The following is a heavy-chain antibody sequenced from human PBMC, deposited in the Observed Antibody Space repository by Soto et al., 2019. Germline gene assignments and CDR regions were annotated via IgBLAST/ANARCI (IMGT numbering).Heavy chain of an antibody. J-gene: IGHJ4*02. CDR1: GYTFTSYG. CDR2: ISGYNGNT. Sequence: QFQLVQSGAEVKKPGASVKVSCKASGYTFTSYGISWVRQAPGQGLEWMGWISGYNGNTNYGQKLQGRLTMTTDTSTSTAYMEPSSVRSVASAVFFCSMHASWAHSSVHNYGGNLSDYWGQGTLVTVSS. V-gene: IGHV1-18*01. D-gene: IGHD3-22*01. CDR3: SMHASWAHSSVHNYGGNLSDY.